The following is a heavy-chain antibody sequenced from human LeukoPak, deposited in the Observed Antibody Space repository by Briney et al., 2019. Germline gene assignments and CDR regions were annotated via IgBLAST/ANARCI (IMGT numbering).Heavy chain of an antibody. CDR2: IYNSGST. V-gene: IGHV4-4*07. Sequence: SETLSLTCTVSGGSVSRYYWSWIRQSAGKGLEWIGRIYNSGSTTYNPSLKSRVTMSIDTSKNQFSLKLTSAIVAVTAVYYCARDSGTTGEVKFDPWGQGTLVTVSS. CDR3: ARDSGTTGEVKFDP. CDR1: GGSVSRYY. D-gene: IGHD3-10*01. J-gene: IGHJ5*02.